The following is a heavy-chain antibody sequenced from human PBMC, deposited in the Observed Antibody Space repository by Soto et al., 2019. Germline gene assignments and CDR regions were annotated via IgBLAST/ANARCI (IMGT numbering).Heavy chain of an antibody. D-gene: IGHD2-21*02. V-gene: IGHV1-69*12. J-gene: IGHJ1*01. CDR2: IIPIFGTA. CDR1: GGTFSSYA. Sequence: QVQLVQSGAEVKKPGSSVKVSCKASGGTFSSYAISWVRQAPGQGLEWMGGIIPIFGTANYAQKFQGRVTINADESTSTAYMELSSLRSEDTAVYYCARGEPLAYCGGDCYYFQHWGQGTLVTVSS. CDR3: ARGEPLAYCGGDCYYFQH.